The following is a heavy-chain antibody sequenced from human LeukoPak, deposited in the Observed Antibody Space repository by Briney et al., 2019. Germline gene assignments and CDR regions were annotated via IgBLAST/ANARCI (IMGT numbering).Heavy chain of an antibody. CDR1: GGSFSGYY. CDR3: AGHDGGKTTSSDALDV. J-gene: IGHJ3*01. V-gene: IGHV4-34*01. Sequence: SETLSLTCAVYGGSFSGYYWSWIRQPPGKGLEWIGEINHSGSTNYNPSLKSRVTISVDTSKNHFSLRLTSVTAADSAIYFCAGHDGGKTTSSDALDVWGQGTMVTVSS. D-gene: IGHD4-23*01. CDR2: INHSGST.